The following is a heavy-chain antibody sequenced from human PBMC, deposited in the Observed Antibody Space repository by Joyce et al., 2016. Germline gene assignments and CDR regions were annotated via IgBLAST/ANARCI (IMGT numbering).Heavy chain of an antibody. CDR2: IYSSGST. J-gene: IGHJ4*02. CDR1: GGSINSYH. Sequence: QESGPGLAKPSETLSITCTVSGGSINSYHWSWIRQPPGKAPEWIGYIYSSGSTNYNPSLKGRVTISLDTTKNQFSLKLRSVTAADTAVYYCARHEGVYCISTSCSFDYWGQGTLVTVSS. D-gene: IGHD2-2*01. CDR3: ARHEGVYCISTSCSFDY. V-gene: IGHV4-59*08.